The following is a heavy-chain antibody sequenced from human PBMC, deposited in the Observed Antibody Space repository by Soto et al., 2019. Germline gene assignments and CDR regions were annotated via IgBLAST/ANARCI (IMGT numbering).Heavy chain of an antibody. D-gene: IGHD6-19*01. CDR1: GGSFSGYY. Sequence: QVQLQQWGAGLLKPSETLSLTCAVYGGSFSGYYWSWIRQPPGKGLEWIGEINHSGSTNYNPSLKSRVTISVDTSKNQFSLKLSSVTAADTAMYYCARGPRIAVYYYYYYMDVWGKGTTVTVSS. CDR2: INHSGST. J-gene: IGHJ6*03. V-gene: IGHV4-34*01. CDR3: ARGPRIAVYYYYYYMDV.